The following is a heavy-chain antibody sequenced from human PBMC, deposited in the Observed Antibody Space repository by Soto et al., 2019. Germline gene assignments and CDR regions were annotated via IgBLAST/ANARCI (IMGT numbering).Heavy chain of an antibody. CDR1: GGSFSGYY. J-gene: IGHJ6*03. CDR2: INHSGST. D-gene: IGHD2-15*01. Sequence: SETLSLTCAVYGGSFSGYYWSWIRQPPGKGLEWIGEINHSGSTNYNPSLKSRVTISVDTSKNQFSLKLSSVTAADTAVYYCARVYGDCSGGSCYPTGALYYMDVWGKGTTVTVSS. V-gene: IGHV4-34*01. CDR3: ARVYGDCSGGSCYPTGALYYMDV.